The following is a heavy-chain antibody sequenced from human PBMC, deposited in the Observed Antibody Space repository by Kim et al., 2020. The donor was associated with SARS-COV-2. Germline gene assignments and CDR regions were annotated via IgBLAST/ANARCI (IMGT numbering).Heavy chain of an antibody. J-gene: IGHJ3*02. CDR3: ARDLVDEPRSFDI. Sequence: PSHTGQVTISVDKANNQFSLKLSSVTAADTAVYYCARDLVDEPRSFDIWGQGTLVTVSS. D-gene: IGHD2-15*01. V-gene: IGHV4-4*02.